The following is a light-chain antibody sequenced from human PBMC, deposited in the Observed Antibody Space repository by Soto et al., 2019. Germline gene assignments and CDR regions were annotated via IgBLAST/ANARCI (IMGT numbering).Light chain of an antibody. J-gene: IGKJ2*01. V-gene: IGKV3-15*01. CDR1: QSVSSN. Sequence: EIVMTQSPATLSVSPGERATLSCRASQSVSSNLAWYQQKPGQAPRLLIYGASTRATGIPARFSGSGSGTEFTHTLSSLQSEDFAVYYCQQYNNWPPYTFGQGTKLEIK. CDR3: QQYNNWPPYT. CDR2: GAS.